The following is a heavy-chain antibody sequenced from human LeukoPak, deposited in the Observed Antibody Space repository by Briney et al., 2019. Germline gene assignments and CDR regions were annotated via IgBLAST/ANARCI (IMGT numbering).Heavy chain of an antibody. CDR2: ISAYNGNT. CDR3: ASGAYYYDSSEALHY. Sequence: ASVKVSCKASGYTFTSYCISWVRQAPGQGLEWMGWISAYNGNTNYAQKLQGRVTMTTDTSTSTAYMELSSLRSEDTAVYYCASGAYYYDSSEALHYWGQGTLVTVSS. D-gene: IGHD3-22*01. V-gene: IGHV1-18*01. CDR1: GYTFTSYC. J-gene: IGHJ4*02.